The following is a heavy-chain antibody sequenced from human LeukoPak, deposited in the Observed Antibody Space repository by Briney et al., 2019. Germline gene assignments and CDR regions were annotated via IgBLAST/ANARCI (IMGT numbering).Heavy chain of an antibody. Sequence: SETLSLTCTVSGGSISSGGYYWSWIRQNPGKGLEWIGETNHSGSTNYNPSLKSRVTISVDTSKNQFSLKLSSVTAADTAVYYCARAPRRYSGYVGHSSGPIFDYWGQGTLVTVSS. D-gene: IGHD5-12*01. J-gene: IGHJ4*02. V-gene: IGHV4-31*03. CDR1: GGSISSGGYY. CDR3: ARAPRRYSGYVGHSSGPIFDY. CDR2: TNHSGST.